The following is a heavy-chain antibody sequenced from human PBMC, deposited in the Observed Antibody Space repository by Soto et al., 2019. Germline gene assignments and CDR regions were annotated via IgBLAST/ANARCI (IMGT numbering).Heavy chain of an antibody. J-gene: IGHJ5*02. D-gene: IGHD3-22*01. Sequence: GASVKVSCKASGYTFTGYYMHWVRQAPGQGLEWMGWINPNSGGTNYAQKFQGWVTMTRDTSISTAYMELSRLRSDDTAVYYCARVTSYYYDNSGSLGWFDPWGQGTLVTVSS. CDR3: ARVTSYYYDNSGSLGWFDP. V-gene: IGHV1-2*04. CDR2: INPNSGGT. CDR1: GYTFTGYY.